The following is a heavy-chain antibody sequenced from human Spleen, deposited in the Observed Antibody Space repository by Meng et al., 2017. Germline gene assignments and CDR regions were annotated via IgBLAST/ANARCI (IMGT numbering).Heavy chain of an antibody. CDR1: GYTFTSYY. J-gene: IGHJ6*02. CDR2: ISTSNGDT. D-gene: IGHD5-12*01. Sequence: ASVKVSCKASGYTFTSYYIHWVRQAPGQGLEWMGWISTSNGDTNYAQKLQGRVTMTTDTSTSTAYMELRSLRSDDTAVYYCARDRDSQMATSYGMDVWGQGTTVTVSS. CDR3: ARDRDSQMATSYGMDV. V-gene: IGHV1-18*04.